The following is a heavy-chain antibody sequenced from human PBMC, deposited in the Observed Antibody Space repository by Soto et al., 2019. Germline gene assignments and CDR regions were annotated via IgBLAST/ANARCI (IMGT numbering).Heavy chain of an antibody. CDR2: ISYDGTNK. CDR3: VGGQFYFDY. D-gene: IGHD3-10*01. J-gene: IGHJ4*02. Sequence: QVQLVESGGGVVQPGRSLRLSCAASGFPFTSYGMHWVREGPGKGLEWLAVISYDGTNKFYADSVKGRFTISRDNSKNTLYLQMNSRSPEDTALYYCVGGQFYFDYRGQGTLVIVSS. CDR1: GFPFTSYG. V-gene: IGHV3-30*03.